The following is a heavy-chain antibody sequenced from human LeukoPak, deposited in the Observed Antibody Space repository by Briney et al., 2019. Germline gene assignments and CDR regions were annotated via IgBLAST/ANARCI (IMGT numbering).Heavy chain of an antibody. CDR3: ARGYAAVTTRLRRHPYGMDV. CDR2: INPNSGGT. Sequence: ASVKVSCKASGYTFTGYYMHWVRQAPGQGLEWMGWINPNSGGTNYAQKFQGWVTMTRDTSISTAYMELSRLRSDDTAVYYCARGYAAVTTRLRRHPYGMDVWGQGTTVTVSS. V-gene: IGHV1-2*04. D-gene: IGHD4-17*01. J-gene: IGHJ6*02. CDR1: GYTFTGYY.